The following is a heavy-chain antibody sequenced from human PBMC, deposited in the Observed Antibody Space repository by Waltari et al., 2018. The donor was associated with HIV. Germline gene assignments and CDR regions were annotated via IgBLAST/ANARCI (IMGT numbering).Heavy chain of an antibody. D-gene: IGHD5-12*01. CDR1: GYSISSGFY. Sequence: QVLLQESGPGLVKPSETLSLKCAVSGYSISSGFYWGWIRQREGKGLEWIGSSHHGGDSYHNPALQSRVTISVDTSKNQVSLKLRSVTAADTAAYYCARARGHSYGSDEGFDYWGQGTLVTVSS. J-gene: IGHJ4*02. CDR3: ARARGHSYGSDEGFDY. V-gene: IGHV4-38-2*01. CDR2: SHHGGDS.